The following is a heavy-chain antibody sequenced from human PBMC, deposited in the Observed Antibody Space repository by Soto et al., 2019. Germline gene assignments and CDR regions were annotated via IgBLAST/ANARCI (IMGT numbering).Heavy chain of an antibody. Sequence: QVQLRESGPGLVKPSVTLSLTCAVSGASISSDKWRSWVRQPPGKGLEWIGEVYHTGDTNYNPSLKSRVTMSMDKSNNQFSLKMTSVTAADTAVYFCASNPCGGGRCDTAFAIWGQGTTVTVSS. D-gene: IGHD2-15*01. CDR2: VYHTGDT. J-gene: IGHJ3*02. V-gene: IGHV4-4*02. CDR3: ASNPCGGGRCDTAFAI. CDR1: GASISSDKW.